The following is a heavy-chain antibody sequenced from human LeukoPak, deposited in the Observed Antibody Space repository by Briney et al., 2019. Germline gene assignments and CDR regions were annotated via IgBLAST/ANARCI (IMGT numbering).Heavy chain of an antibody. CDR2: ISWDGGST. D-gene: IGHD6-19*01. J-gene: IGHJ6*04. CDR3: ARVHRGDNSSGWYWGLFGYYYGMDV. Sequence: GGSLRLSCAASGFTFDDYAMRWVRQAPGKGLEWVSLISWDGGSTYYADSVKGRFTISRDNSKNSLYLQMNSLRSEDTAVYYCARVHRGDNSSGWYWGLFGYYYGMDVWGKGTTVTVSS. CDR1: GFTFDDYA. V-gene: IGHV3-43D*04.